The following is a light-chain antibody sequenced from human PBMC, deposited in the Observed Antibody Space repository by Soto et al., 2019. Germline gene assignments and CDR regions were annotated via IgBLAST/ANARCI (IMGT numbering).Light chain of an antibody. V-gene: IGKV3-11*01. Sequence: EIVLTQSPATLSLSPGDTATLSCRASQSVTSYLAWYQHRPGQATRLLIYDASSRAPDIPDRFSGSGYGTDFALTLSGLGPEDFAVYYCQHRSNGPPIFSFGAGTKVDIK. CDR3: QHRSNGPPIFS. J-gene: IGKJ3*01. CDR1: QSVTSY. CDR2: DAS.